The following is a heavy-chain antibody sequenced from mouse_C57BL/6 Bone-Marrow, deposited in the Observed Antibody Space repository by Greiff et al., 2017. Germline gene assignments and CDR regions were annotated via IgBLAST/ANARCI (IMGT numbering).Heavy chain of an antibody. J-gene: IGHJ1*03. D-gene: IGHD1-1*01. V-gene: IGHV5-9*01. CDR1: GFTFSSYT. Sequence: EVHLVESGGGLVKPGGSLKLSCAASGFTFSSYTMSWVRQTPEKRLQWVAALSGGGGNTYYPTSVKGRFTISRDNDKNILYLQMSSLRSEDTALYYCSRQVTTVLATKYFDVWGTGTTVTVSA. CDR2: LSGGGGNT. CDR3: SRQVTTVLATKYFDV.